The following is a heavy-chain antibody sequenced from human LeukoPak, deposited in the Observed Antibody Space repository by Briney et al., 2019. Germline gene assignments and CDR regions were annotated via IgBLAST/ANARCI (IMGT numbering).Heavy chain of an antibody. Sequence: GGSLRLSCVDSGFIFGTSAMHWVRQASGKGLEWVGRIRSKANSYATAYAASVKGRFTISRDDSKNTAYLQMNSLKTEDTAVYYCTRRDFNSSGYYDWGQGTLVTVSS. CDR1: GFIFGTSA. V-gene: IGHV3-73*01. J-gene: IGHJ4*02. D-gene: IGHD3-22*01. CDR2: IRSKANSYAT. CDR3: TRRDFNSSGYYD.